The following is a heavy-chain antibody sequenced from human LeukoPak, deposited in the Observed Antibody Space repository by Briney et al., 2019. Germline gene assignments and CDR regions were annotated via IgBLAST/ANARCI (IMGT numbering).Heavy chain of an antibody. V-gene: IGHV4-34*01. CDR1: GGSFSGYY. J-gene: IGHJ4*02. CDR2: IYYSGNT. D-gene: IGHD3-22*01. Sequence: SETLSLTCAVYGGSFSGYYWAWIRQPPGKGLEWIGSIYYSGNTYYKSSLKSRVTIAVDTSKNQFSLKLNSVTAADTAVYYCATTERKIYDSSGYYPYWGQGTLVTVSS. CDR3: ATTERKIYDSSGYYPY.